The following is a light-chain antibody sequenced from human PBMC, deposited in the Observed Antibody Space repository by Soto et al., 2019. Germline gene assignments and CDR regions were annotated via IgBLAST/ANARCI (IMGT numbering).Light chain of an antibody. J-gene: IGKJ5*01. Sequence: EIVLTQSPVTLSLSPGGGATLSFRSSQYIATSYLAWYQQRRGQAPRLLIYGASSRATGIPDRFSGSGSGTDFTLTISSLEPEDFAVYYCQQRSNWPLWTFGQGTRLEIK. V-gene: IGKV3D-20*02. CDR1: QYIATSY. CDR3: QQRSNWPLWT. CDR2: GAS.